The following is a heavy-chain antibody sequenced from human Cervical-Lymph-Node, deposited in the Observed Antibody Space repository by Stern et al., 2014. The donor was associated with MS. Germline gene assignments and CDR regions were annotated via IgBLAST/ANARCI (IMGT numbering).Heavy chain of an antibody. Sequence: EVQLVESGGGVIQPGGSLRLSCTASGFTVRRDYMTWVRQAPGKGLEWVSLITTVGSTFYTDSVKGRFTISRDDSKNTVYLHMTSLRAEDTAMYYCARDTSSPERSDWWGQGTLVTVSS. J-gene: IGHJ4*02. CDR2: ITTVGST. CDR3: ARDTSSPERSDW. CDR1: GFTVRRDY. V-gene: IGHV3-53*01. D-gene: IGHD1-1*01.